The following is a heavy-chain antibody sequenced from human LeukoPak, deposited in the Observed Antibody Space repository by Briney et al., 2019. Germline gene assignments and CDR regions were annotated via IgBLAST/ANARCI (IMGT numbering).Heavy chain of an antibody. J-gene: IGHJ3*02. CDR1: GYTFTDHY. Sequence: ASVKVSCKASGYTFTDHYMHWVRQAPGQGLEWMGWINANSGGTNYVQKFQGRVTMTRDTSASTVYMELSSLRSEDTAIYYCARIRDGYNDAYDIWGQGTVVTVPS. V-gene: IGHV1-2*02. D-gene: IGHD5-24*01. CDR3: ARIRDGYNDAYDI. CDR2: INANSGGT.